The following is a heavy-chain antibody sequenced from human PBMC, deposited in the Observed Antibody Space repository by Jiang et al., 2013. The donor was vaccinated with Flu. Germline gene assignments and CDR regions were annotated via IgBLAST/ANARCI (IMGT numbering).Heavy chain of an antibody. V-gene: IGHV4-39*07. CDR3: ARGGYSYGFVFDY. CDR2: IYYSGST. D-gene: IGHD5-18*01. Sequence: SLTCTVSGGSISSSSYYWGWIRQPPGKGLEWIGSIYYSGSTYYNPSLKSRVTISVDTSKNQFSLKLSSVTAADTAVYYCARGGYSYGFVFDYWGQGTLVTVSS. CDR1: GGSISSSSYY. J-gene: IGHJ4*02.